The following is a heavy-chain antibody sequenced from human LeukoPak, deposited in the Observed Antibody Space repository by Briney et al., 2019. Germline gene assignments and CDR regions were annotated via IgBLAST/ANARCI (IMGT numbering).Heavy chain of an antibody. V-gene: IGHV3-7*01. CDR2: INQDGSEK. J-gene: IGHJ5*02. Sequence: GGSLRLSCTASGFVFSSYWMTWVRQSPEKGLEWVANINQDGSEKNYVDSVKGRFTISRDNVKNSLYLQMNGLRAEDTAVYFCARSFSDSSTGCFISCGSDPWGQGTQVTVSS. D-gene: IGHD2-2*01. CDR3: ARSFSDSSTGCFISCGSDP. CDR1: GFVFSSYW.